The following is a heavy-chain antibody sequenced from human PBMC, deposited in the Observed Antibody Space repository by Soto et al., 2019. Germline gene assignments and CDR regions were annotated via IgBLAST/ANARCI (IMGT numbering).Heavy chain of an antibody. CDR3: ARDRIGGKQQLIGRYYYYGMDV. Sequence: PGGSRRRSWAASGFTVSSNYMSWVRQAPGKGLEWVSVIYSGGSTYYADSVKGRFTISRDNSKNTLYLQMNSLRAEDTAVYYCARDRIGGKQQLIGRYYYYGMDVWGQGTTVTVSS. CDR1: GFTVSSNY. D-gene: IGHD6-13*01. J-gene: IGHJ6*02. CDR2: IYSGGST. V-gene: IGHV3-53*01.